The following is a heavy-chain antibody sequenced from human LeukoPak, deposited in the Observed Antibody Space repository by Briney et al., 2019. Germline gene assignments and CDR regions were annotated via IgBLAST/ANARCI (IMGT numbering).Heavy chain of an antibody. J-gene: IGHJ5*02. CDR2: IYPGDSDT. CDR3: ARSEGGFWSGYPLNP. Sequence: GESLKISCKGSGYSFTSYWIGWVRQMPGKGLEWMGIIYPGDSDTRYSPSFQGQVTISADKSISTAYLQWSSLKASDTAMYYCARSEGGFWSGYPLNPWGQGTLVTVSS. V-gene: IGHV5-51*01. CDR1: GYSFTSYW. D-gene: IGHD3-3*01.